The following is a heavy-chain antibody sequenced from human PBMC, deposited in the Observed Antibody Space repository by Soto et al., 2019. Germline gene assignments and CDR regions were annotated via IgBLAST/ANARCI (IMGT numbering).Heavy chain of an antibody. D-gene: IGHD6-19*01. CDR3: ARGRAVKGNWFDP. CDR1: GGSFSGYY. J-gene: IGHJ5*02. Sequence: QVQLQQWGAGLLKPSETLSRTCAVYGGSFSGYYWSWIRQPPGKGLEWIGEINHSGSTNYNPSRKSRVTISVDTAKNQFSLKVSSVTAADTAVYYCARGRAVKGNWFDPWGQGTLVTVSS. V-gene: IGHV4-34*01. CDR2: INHSGST.